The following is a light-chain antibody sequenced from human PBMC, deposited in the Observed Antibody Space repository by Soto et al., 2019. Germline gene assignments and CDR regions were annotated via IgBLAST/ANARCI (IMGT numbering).Light chain of an antibody. CDR2: VVS. V-gene: IGKV1-9*01. CDR1: QGISSY. Sequence: DIQLTQSPSFLSASVGGRVTITCRASQGISSYLAWYQQKPGKAPKLLIYVVSTLQSGVPSRFSGSGSGTEFTLTISSLQPEDFATYYCQQLNSYPITFGQGTRLEIK. CDR3: QQLNSYPIT. J-gene: IGKJ5*01.